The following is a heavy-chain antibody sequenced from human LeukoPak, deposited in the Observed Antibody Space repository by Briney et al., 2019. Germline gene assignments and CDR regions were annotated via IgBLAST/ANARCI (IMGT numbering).Heavy chain of an antibody. CDR2: ISSSGSTI. J-gene: IGHJ6*03. V-gene: IGHV3-11*04. D-gene: IGHD6-13*01. CDR1: GFTFSDYY. Sequence: GGSLRLSRAASGFTFSDYYMSWIRQAPGKGLEWVSYISSSGSTIYYADSVKGRFTISRDNAKNSLYLQMDSLRVEDTAVYYCVRDPSYGSSWYYYMDVWGKGTTVTVSS. CDR3: VRDPSYGSSWYYYMDV.